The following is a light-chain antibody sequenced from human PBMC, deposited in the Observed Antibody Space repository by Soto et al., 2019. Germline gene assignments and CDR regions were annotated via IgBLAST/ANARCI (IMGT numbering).Light chain of an antibody. CDR3: QSYDSSLSGYV. Sequence: QAVVTQPPSVSGAPGQRVTISCTGSSSNIGAGYDVHWYQQLPGTAPKLLIHVNSNRPSGVPDRFSGSKSDTSASLAITGLQAEDEADYYCQSYDSSLSGYVFGTGTKLTVL. CDR1: SSNIGAGYD. J-gene: IGLJ1*01. V-gene: IGLV1-40*01. CDR2: VNS.